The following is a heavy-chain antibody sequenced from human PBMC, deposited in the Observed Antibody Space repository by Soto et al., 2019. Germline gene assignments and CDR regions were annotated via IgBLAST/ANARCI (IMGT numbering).Heavy chain of an antibody. V-gene: IGHV4-31*03. CDR3: ARHSYDSSGPGYYYGMDV. D-gene: IGHD3-22*01. CDR1: GGSISSGGYY. J-gene: IGHJ6*02. Sequence: SETLSLTCTVSGGSISSGGYYWSWIRQHPGKGLERIGYIYYSGSTYYNPSLKSRVTISVDTSKNLFSLKLSSVTAAGTAVYDCARHSYDSSGPGYYYGMDVWGQGTTVTVSS. CDR2: IYYSGST.